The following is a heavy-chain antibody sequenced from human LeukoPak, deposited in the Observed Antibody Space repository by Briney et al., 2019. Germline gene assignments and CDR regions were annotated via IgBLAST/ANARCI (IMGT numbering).Heavy chain of an antibody. CDR2: IKPDVSEI. CDR1: GFTFSNYW. D-gene: IGHD3-10*02. J-gene: IGHJ6*04. Sequence: GGSLRLSCAASGFTFSNYWMSWVRQAPGKGLEWVANIKPDVSEIYYVDSVKGRFTISRDNAKNYLYLRMNSLRAEDTAVYYCAELGITMIGGVWGKGTTVTISS. CDR3: AELGITMIGGV. V-gene: IGHV3-7*01.